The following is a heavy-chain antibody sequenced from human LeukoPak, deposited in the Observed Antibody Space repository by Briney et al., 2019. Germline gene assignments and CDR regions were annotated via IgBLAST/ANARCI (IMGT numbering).Heavy chain of an antibody. CDR1: GGSISSSSYY. CDR3: AREVAPGLHDGDHYYYYYMDV. D-gene: IGHD2-21*01. J-gene: IGHJ6*03. CDR2: IYHSGST. V-gene: IGHV4-39*07. Sequence: PSETLSLTCTVSGGSISSSSYYWGWIRQPPGKGLEWIGEIYHSGSTNYNPSLKSRVTISVDKSKNQFSLKLSSVTAADTAVYYCAREVAPGLHDGDHYYYYYMDVWGKGTTVTVSS.